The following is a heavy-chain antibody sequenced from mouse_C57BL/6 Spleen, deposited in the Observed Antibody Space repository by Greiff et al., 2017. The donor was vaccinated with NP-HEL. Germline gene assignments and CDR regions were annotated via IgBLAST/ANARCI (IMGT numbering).Heavy chain of an antibody. Sequence: VQLQHSGPELVKPGASVKIPCKASGYTFTDYNMDWVKQSHGKSLEWIGDINPNNGGTIYNQKFKGKATLTVDKSSSTAYMELRSLTSEDTAVYYCARRETREYYYAMDYWGQGTSVTVSS. D-gene: IGHD3-3*01. CDR2: INPNNGGT. CDR3: ARRETREYYYAMDY. CDR1: GYTFTDYN. V-gene: IGHV1-18*01. J-gene: IGHJ4*01.